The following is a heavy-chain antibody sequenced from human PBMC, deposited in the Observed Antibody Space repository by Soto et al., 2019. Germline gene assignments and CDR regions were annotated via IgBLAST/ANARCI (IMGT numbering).Heavy chain of an antibody. CDR2: IYYSGST. Sequence: PSVTLSLTCTVSRLSITSSNYYWAWIRQPPGKGLEWIGSIYYSGSTYYNPSLKSRVTISVDTSKNQFSLKLSSVTAADTAVYYCARVVQGIDYWGQGTLVTVS. V-gene: IGHV4-39*07. D-gene: IGHD3-10*01. CDR1: RLSITSSNYY. CDR3: ARVVQGIDY. J-gene: IGHJ4*02.